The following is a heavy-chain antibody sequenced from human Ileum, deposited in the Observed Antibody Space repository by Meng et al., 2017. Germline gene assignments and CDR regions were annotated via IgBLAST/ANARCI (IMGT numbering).Heavy chain of an antibody. CDR1: GFTFSSYA. Sequence: GESLKISCAASGFTFSSYAMSWFRQAPGKGLEWISGISGTGGTTYYADSVKGRFTISRDNSKNTLYVQLNSLRGEDTAGYYCAKSSGIVGATYAFGMWGQGTMVTVSS. V-gene: IGHV3-23*01. J-gene: IGHJ3*02. CDR3: AKSSGIVGATYAFGM. D-gene: IGHD1-26*01. CDR2: ISGTGGTT.